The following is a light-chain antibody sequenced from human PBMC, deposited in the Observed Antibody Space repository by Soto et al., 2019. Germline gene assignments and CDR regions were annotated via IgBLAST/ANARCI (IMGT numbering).Light chain of an antibody. J-gene: IGKJ3*01. CDR2: GTS. CDR1: QSVSSSY. V-gene: IGKV3-20*01. Sequence: EIVLTQSPGTLSLSPGERATLSCRASQSVSSSYLAWYQQKPGQAPRLLIYGTSNRATGIPDRFSGSGSGTDFTLTISRLEPEDFSVYYFQQYGSSPPFTFGPGTKVDIK. CDR3: QQYGSSPPFT.